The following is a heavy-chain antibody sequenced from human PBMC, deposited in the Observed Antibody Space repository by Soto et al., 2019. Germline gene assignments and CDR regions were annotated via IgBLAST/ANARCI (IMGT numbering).Heavy chain of an antibody. J-gene: IGHJ4*02. CDR3: VGGQYYFDY. Sequence: QVQLVESGGGVVQPGRSLRLSCAASGFPFTTYGMHWVREGPGKGMEWVAVISYDGRNKYYADSVKGRFTISRDNSKNTLYLQMNRLSPEDLALMYCVGGQYYFDYRGQGTLVTVSS. D-gene: IGHD3-10*01. V-gene: IGHV3-30*03. CDR1: GFPFTTYG. CDR2: ISYDGRNK.